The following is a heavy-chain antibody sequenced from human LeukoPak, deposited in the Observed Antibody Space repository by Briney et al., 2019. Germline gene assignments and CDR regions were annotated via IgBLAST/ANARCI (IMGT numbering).Heavy chain of an antibody. CDR1: GGSISSYY. CDR3: ARDNAYLAEDYHYYMDV. CDR2: IYTSGST. V-gene: IGHV4-4*07. Sequence: KPSETLSLTCTVSGGSISSYYWSWIRQPAGKGLEWIGRIYTSGSTNYNPSLKSRVTMSVDTSKNQFSLKLSSVTAADTAVHYCARDNAYLAEDYHYYMDVWGKGTTVTVSS. J-gene: IGHJ6*03. D-gene: IGHD2-21*01.